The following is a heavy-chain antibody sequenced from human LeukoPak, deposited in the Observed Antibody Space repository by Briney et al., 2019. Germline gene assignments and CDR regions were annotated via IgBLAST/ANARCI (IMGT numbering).Heavy chain of an antibody. CDR1: GFTFSSYA. CDR3: AKRGVVIRVILVGFHKEAYYFDS. V-gene: IGHV3-23*01. J-gene: IGHJ4*02. D-gene: IGHD3-22*01. Sequence: GGSLRLSCAASGFTFSSYAMSWVRQAPGKGLEWVAGISDSGGSTNYADSVKGRFNISRDSPKNTLYLQMTSLRAEDTAVYFCAKRGVVIRVILVGFHKEAYYFDSWGQGALVTVSS. CDR2: ISDSGGST.